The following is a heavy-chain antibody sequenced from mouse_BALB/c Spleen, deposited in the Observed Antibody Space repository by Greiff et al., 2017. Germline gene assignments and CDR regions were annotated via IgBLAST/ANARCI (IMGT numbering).Heavy chain of an antibody. D-gene: IGHD1-1*01. V-gene: IGHV5-17*02. CDR2: ISSGSSTI. CDR1: GFTFSSFG. CDR3: ARDYGSSLDY. Sequence: DVMLVESGGGLVQPGGSRKLSCAASGFTFSSFGMHWVRQAPEKGLEWVAYISSGSSTIYYADTVKGRFTISRDNPKNTLFLQMTSLRSEDTAMYYCARDYGSSLDYWGQGTSVTVSS. J-gene: IGHJ4*01.